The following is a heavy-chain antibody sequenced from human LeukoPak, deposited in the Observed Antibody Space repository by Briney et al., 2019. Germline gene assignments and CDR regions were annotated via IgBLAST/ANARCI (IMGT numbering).Heavy chain of an antibody. CDR2: FDPEDGET. CDR3: AAYGSGSYYNFPNYYYGMDV. CDR1: GYTLTELS. J-gene: IGHJ6*02. V-gene: IGHV1-24*01. D-gene: IGHD3-10*01. Sequence: ASVKVSCKVSGYTLTELSMHWVRQVPGKGLEWMGGFDPEDGETIYAQKFQGRVTMTEDTSTDTAYMELSSLRSEDTAVYYCAAYGSGSYYNFPNYYYGMDVWGQGTTVTVSS.